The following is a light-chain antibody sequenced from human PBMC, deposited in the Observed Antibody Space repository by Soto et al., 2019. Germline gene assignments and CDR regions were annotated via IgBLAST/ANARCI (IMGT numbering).Light chain of an antibody. J-gene: IGLJ2*01. CDR2: EVS. CDR1: SSDVGGYNY. V-gene: IGLV2-8*01. CDR3: TSYAGSNNPVV. Sequence: QSALTQPPSASGSPGQSVTISCTGTSSDVGGYNYVSWYQQHTGKAPKLMIYEVSKRPSGVPDRFAGSKSGNTASLTVSGLRAEDESDYYCTSYAGSNNPVVFGGGTKLTVL.